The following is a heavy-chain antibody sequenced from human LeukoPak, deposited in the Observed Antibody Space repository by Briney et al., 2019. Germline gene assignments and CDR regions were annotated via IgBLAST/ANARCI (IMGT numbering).Heavy chain of an antibody. D-gene: IGHD2-21*01. CDR1: GYTFASYA. CDR3: ARGLWLDAFDI. J-gene: IGHJ3*02. Sequence: GASVKVSCKASGYTFASYAMHWVRQAPGQRLEWMGWINAGNGNTKYSQKFQGRVTITRDTSASTAYMELSSLRSEDTAVYYCARGLWLDAFDIWGQGTTVTVSS. V-gene: IGHV1-3*01. CDR2: INAGNGNT.